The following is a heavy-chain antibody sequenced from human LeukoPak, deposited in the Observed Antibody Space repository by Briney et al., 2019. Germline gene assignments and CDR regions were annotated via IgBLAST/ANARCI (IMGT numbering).Heavy chain of an antibody. J-gene: IGHJ4*02. CDR3: ARDDYSSGWKPFDY. CDR1: GGSISSYY. Sequence: AETLSLTCTVAGGSISSYYWSWVRQPAGKGREWLGRIYTSGSTNYNPSLKSRLTMSVYTSKNQFSLKLSSVTAADTAVYYCARDDYSSGWKPFDYWGQGTLVTVPS. V-gene: IGHV4-4*07. D-gene: IGHD6-19*01. CDR2: IYTSGST.